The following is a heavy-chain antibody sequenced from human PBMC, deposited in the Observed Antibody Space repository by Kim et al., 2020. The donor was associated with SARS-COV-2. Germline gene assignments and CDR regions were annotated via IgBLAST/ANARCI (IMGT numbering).Heavy chain of an antibody. CDR2: IYYSGST. CDR3: AVILTGYYINFDY. V-gene: IGHV4-61*01. Sequence: SETLSLTCTVSGGSVSSGSYYWSWIRQPPGKGLEWIGYIYYSGSTNYNPSLKSRVTISVDTSKNQFSLKLSSVTAADTAVYYCAVILTGYYINFDYWGQG. J-gene: IGHJ4*02. CDR1: GGSVSSGSYY. D-gene: IGHD3-9*01.